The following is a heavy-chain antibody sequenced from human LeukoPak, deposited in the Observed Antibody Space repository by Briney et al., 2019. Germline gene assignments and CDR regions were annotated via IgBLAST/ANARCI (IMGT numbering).Heavy chain of an antibody. J-gene: IGHJ3*02. CDR2: ISSSSSYI. V-gene: IGHV3-21*01. D-gene: IGHD6-19*01. CDR3: ARNQWLSFDAFDI. CDR1: GFTFSNYS. Sequence: GGSLRLSCAASGFTFSNYSMNWVRQAPGKGLEWVSSISSSSSYIYYADSVKGRFTISRDNAKNSLCLQMNSLRAEDTAVYYCARNQWLSFDAFDIWGQGTMVTVSS.